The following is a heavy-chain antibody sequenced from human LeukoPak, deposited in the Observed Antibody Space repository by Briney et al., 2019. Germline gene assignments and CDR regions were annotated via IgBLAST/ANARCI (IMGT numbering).Heavy chain of an antibody. Sequence: ASVKVSCKASGYTFTGYYMHWVRQAPGQGLEWMGWINPNSGGTNYAQKFQGRVTMTRDTSISTAYMELSRLRSDDTAVYYCARYGSGSWALTLYYYYYYMDVWGKGTTVTVSS. CDR1: GYTFTGYY. J-gene: IGHJ6*03. D-gene: IGHD3-10*01. CDR3: ARYGSGSWALTLYYYYYYMDV. V-gene: IGHV1-2*02. CDR2: INPNSGGT.